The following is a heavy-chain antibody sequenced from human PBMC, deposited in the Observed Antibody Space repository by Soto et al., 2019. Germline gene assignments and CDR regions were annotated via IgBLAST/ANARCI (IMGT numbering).Heavy chain of an antibody. V-gene: IGHV4-38-2*01. D-gene: IGHD2-2*02. Sequence: SETLSLTCAVSGDSISRGYHWAWIRQPPGKGLEWVASIYPSGTTYYNPSLTSRVTISVDIFKNQFSLKLTSVTAADSAVYYCARPDNLSYNPYF. CDR2: IYPSGTT. CDR3: ARPDNLSYNPYF. CDR1: GDSISRGYH. J-gene: IGHJ4*01.